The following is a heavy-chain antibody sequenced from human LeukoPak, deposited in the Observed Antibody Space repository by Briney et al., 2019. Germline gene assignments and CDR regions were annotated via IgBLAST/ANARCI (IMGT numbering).Heavy chain of an antibody. D-gene: IGHD7-27*01. CDR2: IKVDGSEK. V-gene: IGHV3-7*03. CDR1: GFTFSNYW. Sequence: GGSLRLSCAASGFTFSNYWMSWVRQAPGKGLEWVANIKVDGSEKYYLDSVKGRFTISRDNAKNSVYLQMNSLRTEDTAVYYCGRKTGVTGEAFDCWGQGTLVTVSS. J-gene: IGHJ4*02. CDR3: GRKTGVTGEAFDC.